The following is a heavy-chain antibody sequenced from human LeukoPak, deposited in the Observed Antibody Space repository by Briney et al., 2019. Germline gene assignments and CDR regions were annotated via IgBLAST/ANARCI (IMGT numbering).Heavy chain of an antibody. Sequence: SETLSLTCTVSGGSINDASWNWIRQPPGQGLEWIGYIYQSGGTNYNPSLKSRVSISLDTSKNQFSLKLSPVTAADTAVYYCARVGTYYRSLDSWGQGTLVTVSS. J-gene: IGHJ4*02. V-gene: IGHV4-59*01. CDR2: IYQSGGT. CDR3: ARVGTYYRSLDS. D-gene: IGHD3-10*01. CDR1: GGSINDAS.